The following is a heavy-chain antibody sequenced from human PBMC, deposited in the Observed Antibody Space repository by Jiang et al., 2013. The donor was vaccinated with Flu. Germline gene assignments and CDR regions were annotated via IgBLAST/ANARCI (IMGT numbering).Heavy chain of an antibody. CDR3: VREGVYCRDGVCYEADFDH. Sequence: VQLVESGGGLVQPGGSLRLSCVASGFTFSHYWMHWVRQAPGKGLVWVSRIRGDGKSTAYADSVKGRFTISRDSARNTLYLQMDSLRAEDTALYYCVREGVYCRDGVCYEADFDHWGQGALVTVSS. CDR1: GFTFSHYW. V-gene: IGHV3-74*01. CDR2: IRGDGKST. J-gene: IGHJ4*02. D-gene: IGHD2-8*01.